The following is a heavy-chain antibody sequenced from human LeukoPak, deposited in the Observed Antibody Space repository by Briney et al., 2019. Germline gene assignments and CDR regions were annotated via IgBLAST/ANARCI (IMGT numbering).Heavy chain of an antibody. CDR2: ISGSGGST. Sequence: GGSLRLSCAASGFTFSSYAMSWVRQAPGKGLEWVSAISGSGGSTYYADSVKGRFTISRDNSKNTLYLQMNSLRAEDTAVHYCAKDPYYGSGSSLVGFDPWGQGTLVTVSS. D-gene: IGHD3-10*01. CDR3: AKDPYYGSGSSLVGFDP. J-gene: IGHJ5*02. CDR1: GFTFSSYA. V-gene: IGHV3-23*01.